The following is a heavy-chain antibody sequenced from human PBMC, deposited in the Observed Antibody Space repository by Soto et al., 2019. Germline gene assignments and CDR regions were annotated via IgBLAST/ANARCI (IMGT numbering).Heavy chain of an antibody. CDR3: ATTRTRHIVVVTAMYPLWAFDI. CDR1: GFTFSSYS. CDR2: ISSSSSTI. V-gene: IGHV3-48*02. D-gene: IGHD2-21*02. Sequence: EVQLVESGGGLVQPGGSLRLSCAASGFTFSSYSMNWVRQAPGKGLEWVSYISSSSSTIYYADSVKGRFTISRDNAKNSLYLQMNSLRDEDTAAYYCATTRTRHIVVVTAMYPLWAFDIWGQGTMVTVSS. J-gene: IGHJ3*02.